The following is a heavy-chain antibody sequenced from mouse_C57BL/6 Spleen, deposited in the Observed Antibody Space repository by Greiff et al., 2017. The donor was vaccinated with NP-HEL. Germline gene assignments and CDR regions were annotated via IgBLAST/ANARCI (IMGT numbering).Heavy chain of an antibody. J-gene: IGHJ2*01. CDR3: ARRGGKPYFDY. V-gene: IGHV5-9*01. D-gene: IGHD2-1*01. CDR2: ISGGGGNT. CDR1: GFTFSSYT. Sequence: EVMLVESGGGLVKPGGSLKLSCAASGFTFSSYTMSWVRQTPEKRLEWVATISGGGGNTYYPDSVKGRFTISRDNAKNTLYLQMSSLRSEDTALYYCARRGGKPYFDYWGQGTTLTVSS.